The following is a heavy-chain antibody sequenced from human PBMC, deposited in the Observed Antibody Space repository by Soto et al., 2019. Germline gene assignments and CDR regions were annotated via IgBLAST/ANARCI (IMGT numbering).Heavy chain of an antibody. Sequence: GGSLRLSCAASGFIFSRDSMNWVRQAPGKGLEWISYISRSSDTIYYADSVKGRFTISRDNAKNSLYLQMNSLRAEDTAVYYCATKRGQQLVPYFDYWGQGTLVTVSS. V-gene: IGHV3-48*01. J-gene: IGHJ4*02. D-gene: IGHD6-13*01. CDR2: ISRSSDTI. CDR3: ATKRGQQLVPYFDY. CDR1: GFIFSRDS.